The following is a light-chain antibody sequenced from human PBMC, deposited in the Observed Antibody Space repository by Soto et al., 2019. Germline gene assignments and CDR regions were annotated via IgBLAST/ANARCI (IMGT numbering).Light chain of an antibody. J-gene: IGKJ4*01. V-gene: IGKV1D-16*01. CDR1: QGISSW. CDR3: QQYDSNPLT. CDR2: GAF. Sequence: DIQMTQSPSSLSASVGDRVTITCRASQGISSWLAWYQQKPGKAPKSLIYGAFSLQGGVPSRFSGSGSVTDFTLTISSLQPDDFATYYCQQYDSNPLTFGAGTKVEIK.